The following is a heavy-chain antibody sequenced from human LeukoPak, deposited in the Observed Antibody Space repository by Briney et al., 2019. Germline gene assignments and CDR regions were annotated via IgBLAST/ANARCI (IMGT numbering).Heavy chain of an antibody. J-gene: IGHJ4*02. CDR3: ARGPHCSGGSCYSPAFDY. D-gene: IGHD2-15*01. Sequence: SETLSLTCAVYGGSFSGYYWSWIRQPPGKGLEWIGEISHGGSTNYNPSLKSRVTMSVDTSKNQFSLKVTSVTAADTAVYYCARGPHCSGGSCYSPAFDYWGQGTLVTVSS. V-gene: IGHV4-34*01. CDR1: GGSFSGYY. CDR2: ISHGGST.